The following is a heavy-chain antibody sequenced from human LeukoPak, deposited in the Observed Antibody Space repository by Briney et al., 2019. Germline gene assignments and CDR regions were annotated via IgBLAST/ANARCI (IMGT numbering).Heavy chain of an antibody. D-gene: IGHD3-10*01. CDR1: GFTFSTYG. CDR2: ISGSGGST. CDR3: AKMGVYYYGSGTESGYFDY. V-gene: IGHV3-23*01. Sequence: GGSLRLSCAAAGFTFSTYGMTWVRQAPGKGLEWVSAISGSGGSTYYADSVKGRFTISRDNSKNTLYLQMNSLRAEDTAVYYCAKMGVYYYGSGTESGYFDYWGQGTLVTVSS. J-gene: IGHJ4*02.